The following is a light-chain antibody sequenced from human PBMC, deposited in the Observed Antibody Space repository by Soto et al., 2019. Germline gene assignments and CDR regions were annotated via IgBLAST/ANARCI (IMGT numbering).Light chain of an antibody. V-gene: IGKV3-11*01. Sequence: EIVLTQSPATLSLSPGERATLSCRASQSVSSYLAWYQQKPGQAPRLLIYDASNRATGIPARFXXXGSXTXXXXXXXXXXXEDFAVYYCQQRSNWPPMYTFGQGTKLEIK. J-gene: IGKJ2*01. CDR2: DAS. CDR3: QQRSNWPPMYT. CDR1: QSVSSY.